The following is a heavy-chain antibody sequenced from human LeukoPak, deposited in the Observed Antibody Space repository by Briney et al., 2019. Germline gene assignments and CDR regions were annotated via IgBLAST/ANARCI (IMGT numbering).Heavy chain of an antibody. J-gene: IGHJ6*03. D-gene: IGHD2-21*01. CDR1: GGSISSGGYS. V-gene: IGHV4-30-4*07. CDR3: AREDYSGYYYYMDV. Sequence: PSQTLSLTCAVSGGSISSGGYSWSWIRQPPGKGLEWIGYIYYSGSTSYNPSLKSRLTISVDTSKNQFSLKLSSVTAADTAVYYCAREDYSGYYYYMDVWGKGTTVTVSS. CDR2: IYYSGST.